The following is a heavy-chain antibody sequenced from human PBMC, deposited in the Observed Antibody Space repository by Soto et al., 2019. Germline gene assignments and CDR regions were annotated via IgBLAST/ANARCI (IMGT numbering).Heavy chain of an antibody. Sequence: SETLSLTCTVSGGSISSYYWSWIRQPPGKGLEWIGYIYYSGSTNYNPSLKSRVTISVDTSKNRFSLKLSSVTAADTAVYYCARDYYDILTGYGTIRGFDPWGQGTLVTVSS. V-gene: IGHV4-59*01. J-gene: IGHJ5*02. CDR3: ARDYYDILTGYGTIRGFDP. CDR2: IYYSGST. CDR1: GGSISSYY. D-gene: IGHD3-9*01.